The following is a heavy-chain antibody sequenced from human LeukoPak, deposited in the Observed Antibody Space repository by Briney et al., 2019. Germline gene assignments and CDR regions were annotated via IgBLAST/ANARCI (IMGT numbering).Heavy chain of an antibody. CDR3: ASLTMTSYYFDY. CDR2: FYTSGST. D-gene: IGHD3-22*01. Sequence: SETLSLTCTVSGGSISSGSYYWSWIRQPAGKGLEWIGRFYTSGSTNYNPSLKSRVTISVDTSKNQFSLKLSSVTAADTAVYYCASLTMTSYYFDYWGQGTLVTVSS. CDR1: GGSISSGSYY. V-gene: IGHV4-61*02. J-gene: IGHJ4*02.